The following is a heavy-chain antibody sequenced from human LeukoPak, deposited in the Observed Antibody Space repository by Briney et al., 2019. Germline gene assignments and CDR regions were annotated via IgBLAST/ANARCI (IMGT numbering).Heavy chain of an antibody. V-gene: IGHV3-21*04. Sequence: GGSLRLSCAGSGFTFSSYSMNWVRQAPGKGLEWVSSISSESAYILYADLVKGRFTTSRDNAKNSLYLHLDSLRAEDTAVYYCARGETGSSGYDWVYWGQGTPVTVSS. CDR2: ISSESAYI. CDR3: ARGETGSSGYDWVY. J-gene: IGHJ4*02. D-gene: IGHD5-12*01. CDR1: GFTFSSYS.